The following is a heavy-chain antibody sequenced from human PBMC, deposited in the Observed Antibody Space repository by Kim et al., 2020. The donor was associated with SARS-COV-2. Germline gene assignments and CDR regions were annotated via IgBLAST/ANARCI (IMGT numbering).Heavy chain of an antibody. Sequence: SETLSLTCTVSGDSISSNSYYWGWIRQPPGKGLEWIGSIYYSGSTYYNPSLKSRLTISVDTSKNKVSLKLSSVTAADTAVYYCASVYCSGGRCYFLDYWGQGTLVTVSS. V-gene: IGHV4-39*01. CDR3: ASVYCSGGRCYFLDY. CDR2: IYYSGST. J-gene: IGHJ4*02. D-gene: IGHD2-15*01. CDR1: GDSISSNSYY.